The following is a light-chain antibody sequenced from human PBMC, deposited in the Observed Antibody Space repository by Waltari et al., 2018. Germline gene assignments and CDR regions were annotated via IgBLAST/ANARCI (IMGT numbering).Light chain of an antibody. Sequence: QSALTQPAPVSGSPGQSITISCTGTSSDVGGYNYVSWYQQHPGKAPKLMIYDVSKRPSGVSNRFSGSKSGNTASLTISGLQAEDEADYHCTSYTTNNSLFGGGTKLTVL. V-gene: IGLV2-14*03. CDR3: TSYTTNNSL. CDR2: DVS. J-gene: IGLJ2*01. CDR1: SSDVGGYNY.